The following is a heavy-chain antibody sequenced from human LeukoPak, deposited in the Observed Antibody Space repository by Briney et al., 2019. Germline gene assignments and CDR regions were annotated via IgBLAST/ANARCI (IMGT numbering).Heavy chain of an antibody. D-gene: IGHD5-18*01. CDR1: GGSFSGYY. Sequence: SETLSLTCTVSGGSFSGYYWSWIRQPPGKGLEWIGEINHSGSTNYNPSLKSRVTISVDTSKNQFSLKLSSVTAADTAVYYCARFAPRVVPSYGYCVFDYWGQGTLVTVSS. V-gene: IGHV4-34*01. CDR3: ARFAPRVVPSYGYCVFDY. CDR2: INHSGST. J-gene: IGHJ4*02.